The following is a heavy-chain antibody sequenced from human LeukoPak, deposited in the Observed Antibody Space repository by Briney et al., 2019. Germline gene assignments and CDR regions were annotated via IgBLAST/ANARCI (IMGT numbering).Heavy chain of an antibody. D-gene: IGHD3-3*01. CDR1: GGAFSSYA. CDR2: IIPIFGTA. Sequence: SVKVSCKASGGAFSSYAISWVRQAPGQGLEWMGGIIPIFGTANYAQKFQGRVTITADESTSTAYMELSSLRSEDTAVYYCASRYHYDFWSGPFDPWGQGTLVTVSS. CDR3: ASRYHYDFWSGPFDP. V-gene: IGHV1-69*13. J-gene: IGHJ5*02.